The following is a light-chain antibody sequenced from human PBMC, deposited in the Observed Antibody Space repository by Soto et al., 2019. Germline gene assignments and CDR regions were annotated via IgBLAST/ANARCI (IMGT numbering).Light chain of an antibody. V-gene: IGKV1-5*03. CDR3: QQYNPYSYS. CDR2: KTS. Sequence: DIQMTQSPSTLSASVGDRVTITCRASQTTTSWLAWYQQKPGKAPKLLIYKTSSLQSGVPSRFSGSGSGTEFTLTISSLQPDEFATYYCQQYNPYSYSFGQWTKLEIK. J-gene: IGKJ2*03. CDR1: QTTTSW.